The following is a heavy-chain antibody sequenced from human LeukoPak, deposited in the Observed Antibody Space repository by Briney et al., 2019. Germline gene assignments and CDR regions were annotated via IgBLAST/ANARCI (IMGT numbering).Heavy chain of an antibody. V-gene: IGHV1-24*01. CDR2: FDPEDGET. D-gene: IGHD4-17*01. J-gene: IGHJ4*02. CDR3: ATLGNHYGDIDY. Sequence: ALVKVSCKVSGYTLTELSMHWVRQAPGKGLEWMGGFDPEDGETIYAQKFQGRVTMTEDTSTDTAYMELSSLRSEDTAVYYCATLGNHYGDIDYWGQGTLVTVSS. CDR1: GYTLTELS.